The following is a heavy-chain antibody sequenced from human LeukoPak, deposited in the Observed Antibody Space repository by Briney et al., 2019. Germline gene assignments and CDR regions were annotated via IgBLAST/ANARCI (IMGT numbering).Heavy chain of an antibody. D-gene: IGHD5-18*01. CDR3: AKDSGYTCGFFYYYGMDV. Sequence: SGGSLRLSCAASGFVFDDYAMHWVRQAPGKGLEWVSLISGDGTSTYYADSVKGRFTISRDNFRNSLYLQMNSLRTEGTAFYYCAKDSGYTCGFFYYYGMDVWGQGTTVTVSS. J-gene: IGHJ6*02. CDR1: GFVFDDYA. V-gene: IGHV3-43*02. CDR2: ISGDGTST.